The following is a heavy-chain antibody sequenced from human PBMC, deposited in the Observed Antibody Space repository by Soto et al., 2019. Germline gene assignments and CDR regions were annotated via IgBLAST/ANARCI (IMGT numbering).Heavy chain of an antibody. Sequence: LGESLKISCKGSGYSFTSYWISWVRQMPGKGLEWMGRIDPSDSYTNYSPSFQGHVTISADKSISTAYLQWSSLKASDTAMYYCARDSSSDYYYYGMDVWGQGTTVTVSS. CDR2: IDPSDSYT. CDR3: ARDSSSDYYYYGMDV. D-gene: IGHD6-13*01. J-gene: IGHJ6*02. CDR1: GYSFTSYW. V-gene: IGHV5-10-1*01.